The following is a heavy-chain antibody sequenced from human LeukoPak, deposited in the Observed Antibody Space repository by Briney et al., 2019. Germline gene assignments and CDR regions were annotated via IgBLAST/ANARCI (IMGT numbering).Heavy chain of an antibody. CDR2: IIPILGIA. CDR1: GGTFSSYA. Sequence: SVKVSCKASGGTFSSYAISWVRQAPGQGLEWIGRIIPILGIANYAQKFQGRVTITADKSTSTAYMELSSLRSEDTAVYYCARGGGALYYYYGMDVWGQGTTVTVSS. D-gene: IGHD3-16*01. CDR3: ARGGGALYYYYGMDV. V-gene: IGHV1-69*04. J-gene: IGHJ6*02.